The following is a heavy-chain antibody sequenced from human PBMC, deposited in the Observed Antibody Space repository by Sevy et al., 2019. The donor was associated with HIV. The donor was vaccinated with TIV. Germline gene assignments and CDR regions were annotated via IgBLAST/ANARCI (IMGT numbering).Heavy chain of an antibody. J-gene: IGHJ4*02. V-gene: IGHV3-33*01. CDR2: IWYDGSNK. Sequence: GGSLRLSCPASGFTFGSYGMHWVRQAPGKGLEWVAVIWYDGSNKYYADSVKGRFTISRDNSKNTLYLQMNSLRAEDTAVYYCARENAVLRPPDYWGQGTLVTVSS. D-gene: IGHD2-15*01. CDR1: GFTFGSYG. CDR3: ARENAVLRPPDY.